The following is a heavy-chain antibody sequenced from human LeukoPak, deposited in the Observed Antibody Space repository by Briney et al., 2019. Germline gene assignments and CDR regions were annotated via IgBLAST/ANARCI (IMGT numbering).Heavy chain of an antibody. V-gene: IGHV3-48*04. D-gene: IGHD3-9*01. CDR3: ARSTEGLTGYYYYYGMDV. CDR2: ISSSSSTI. CDR1: GFTFSSYS. Sequence: PGGSLRLSCAASGFTFSSYSMNWVRQAPGKGLEWVSYISSSSSTIYYADSVKGRLTISRDNAKNSLYLQMNSPRAEDTAVYYCARSTEGLTGYYYYYGMDVWGQGTTVTVSS. J-gene: IGHJ6*02.